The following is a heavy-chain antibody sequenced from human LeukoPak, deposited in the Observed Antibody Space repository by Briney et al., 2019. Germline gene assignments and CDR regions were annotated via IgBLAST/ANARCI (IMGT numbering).Heavy chain of an antibody. Sequence: GGSLRLSCAASGFTFSDYYMSWIRQAPGKGLVWVSRIDSDGSTTSHADSVKGRFTTSRDNAKNTLYLQMSSLRVEDTAVYYCARSFLDQRSSWADSWGQGTLVTISS. CDR3: ARSFLDQRSSWADS. CDR2: IDSDGSTT. D-gene: IGHD6-13*01. J-gene: IGHJ4*02. V-gene: IGHV3-74*01. CDR1: GFTFSDYY.